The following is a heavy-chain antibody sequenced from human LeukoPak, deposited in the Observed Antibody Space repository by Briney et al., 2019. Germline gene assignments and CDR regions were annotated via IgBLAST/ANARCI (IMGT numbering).Heavy chain of an antibody. CDR1: GGSISSYY. Sequence: SETLSLTCTVSGGSISSYYWSWIRQPPGKGLEWIGYIYYSGSTYYNPSLKSRVTISVDTSKNQFSLKLSSVTAADTAVYYCARDVGDPRGAFDIWGQGTMVTVSS. CDR3: ARDVGDPRGAFDI. D-gene: IGHD2-15*01. CDR2: IYYSGST. J-gene: IGHJ3*02. V-gene: IGHV4-59*12.